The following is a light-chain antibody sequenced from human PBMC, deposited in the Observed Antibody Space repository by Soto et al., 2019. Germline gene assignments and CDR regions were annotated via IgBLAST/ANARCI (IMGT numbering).Light chain of an antibody. CDR1: SSNIGAGYD. CDR2: ANS. J-gene: IGLJ1*01. V-gene: IGLV1-40*01. CDR3: QSYDSSLSGSIV. Sequence: QSVLTQPPSASGTPGQRVTISCTGSSSNIGAGYDVHWYQQLPGTAPKLLIYANSNRPSGVPDRFSGSKSGTSASLAITGLQAEDEADYYCQSYDSSLSGSIVFGTGTKVTVL.